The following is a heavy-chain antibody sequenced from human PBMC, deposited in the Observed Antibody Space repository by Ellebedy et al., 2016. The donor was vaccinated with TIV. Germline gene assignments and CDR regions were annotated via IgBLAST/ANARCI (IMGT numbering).Heavy chain of an antibody. CDR2: ISSSSNYI. Sequence: GGSLRLSCAASGFTFSSYSMNWVRQAPGKGLEWVSSISSSSNYIYYADSVKGRFTISRDNAKNSLYLQMNSLRAEYTAVYYFARNAGFGELLPFDYWGQGTLVTVSS. CDR3: ARNAGFGELLPFDY. D-gene: IGHD3-10*01. CDR1: GFTFSSYS. V-gene: IGHV3-21*01. J-gene: IGHJ4*02.